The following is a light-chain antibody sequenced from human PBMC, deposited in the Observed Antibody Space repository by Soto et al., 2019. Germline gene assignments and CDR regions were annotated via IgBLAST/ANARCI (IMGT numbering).Light chain of an antibody. CDR1: QDISNY. J-gene: IGKJ1*01. CDR3: QQYANLPCP. V-gene: IGKV1-33*01. CDR2: DTS. Sequence: DIQMTQSPSSLSASIGDRVTITCQASQDISNYLNWYQQKPGKAPKLLIYDTSNLETGVPSRFSGGGSCTSYVITISGLQPEDIATYYCQQYANLPCPFGRGTKVEVK.